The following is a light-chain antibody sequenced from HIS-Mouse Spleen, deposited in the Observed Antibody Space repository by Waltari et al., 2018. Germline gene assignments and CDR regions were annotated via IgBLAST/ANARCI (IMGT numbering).Light chain of an antibody. V-gene: IGLV3-19*01. J-gene: IGLJ3*02. Sequence: SSELTQDPAVSVALGQTVRITCQGDSLRSYYASWYQQKPGQAPVLVIYGKNNRPSGSPDRFSGSSSGNTASLTITGAQAEDEADYYCNSRDSSGNPHWVFGGGTKLTVL. CDR2: GKN. CDR1: SLRSYY. CDR3: NSRDSSGNPHWV.